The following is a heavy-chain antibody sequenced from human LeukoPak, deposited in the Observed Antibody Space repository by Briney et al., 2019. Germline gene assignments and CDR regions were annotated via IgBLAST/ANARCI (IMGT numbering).Heavy chain of an antibody. CDR3: AKEYSGYDFDY. J-gene: IGHJ4*02. Sequence: GGSLRLSCAASGFTLRSYDMSWVRQAPGKGLEWVAATSGSGVNSYYADSVRGRYTISRDNSQNTLYLQMDSLRAEDTALYYCAKEYSGYDFDYWGQGTLVTVSS. V-gene: IGHV3-23*01. CDR1: GFTLRSYD. CDR2: TSGSGVNS. D-gene: IGHD5-12*01.